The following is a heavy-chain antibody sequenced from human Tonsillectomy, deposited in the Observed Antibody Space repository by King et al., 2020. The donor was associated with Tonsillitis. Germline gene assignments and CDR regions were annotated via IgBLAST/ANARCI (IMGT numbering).Heavy chain of an antibody. CDR3: ARLECELLPFFDP. CDR2: ISSSGFTK. CDR1: GFTFSSYE. V-gene: IGHV3-48*03. J-gene: IGHJ5*02. D-gene: IGHD1-26*01. Sequence: VQLVESGGGLVQPGGSLRLSCAASGFTFSSYEMNWVRQAPGKGLEWVSYISSSGFTKYYADSVKGRFTISSDNAKNLLYLQMNSLRAEDTAVYYCARLECELLPFFDPWGQGTLVTVSS.